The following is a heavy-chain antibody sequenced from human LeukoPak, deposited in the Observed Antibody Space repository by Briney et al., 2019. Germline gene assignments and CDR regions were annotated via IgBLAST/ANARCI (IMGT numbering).Heavy chain of an antibody. CDR1: GDSISSYY. D-gene: IGHD3-10*01. CDR3: ARSRVRGALADF. Sequence: KPSETLSLTCTVSGDSISSYYWNWIRQPAGKGLEWIGRIYITEGTNYNPSLKSQVTMSVDTSKNQFSLKVNSVTAADTAVYYCARSRVRGALADFWGQGTLVTVSS. V-gene: IGHV4-4*07. J-gene: IGHJ4*02. CDR2: IYITEGT.